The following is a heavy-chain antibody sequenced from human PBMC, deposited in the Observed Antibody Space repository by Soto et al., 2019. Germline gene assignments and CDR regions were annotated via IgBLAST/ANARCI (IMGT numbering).Heavy chain of an antibody. J-gene: IGHJ4*02. CDR3: ATTVPGDRGAYFES. CDR2: IYHGGSP. V-gene: IGHV4-30-2*06. CDR1: GGSISSAYT. D-gene: IGHD7-27*01. Sequence: QLRLQESGSRLVKSSQTLSLTCAVSGGSISSAYTWRWIRQSPGKGLEWIGYIYHGGSPYYNPSLYRRYTISVDKSKIRFSLKRTSVTATDTAVYYCATTVPGDRGAYFESWGQGTLGTVSS.